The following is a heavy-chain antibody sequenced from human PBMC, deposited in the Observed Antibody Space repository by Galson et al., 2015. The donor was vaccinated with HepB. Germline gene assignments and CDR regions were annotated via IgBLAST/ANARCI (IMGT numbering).Heavy chain of an antibody. CDR3: AKKRAGSTWSPSDY. J-gene: IGHJ4*02. CDR2: ISYDESNI. CDR1: GFPFSSYG. Sequence: SLRLSCAASGFPFSSYGMHWVRQAPGKGLEWVAMISYDESNIYYGDSVKGRFTISRDNSKNTLYLQMSSLRPEDTAVYYCAKKRAGSTWSPSDYWGQGTLVTVSS. D-gene: IGHD2/OR15-2a*01. V-gene: IGHV3-30*18.